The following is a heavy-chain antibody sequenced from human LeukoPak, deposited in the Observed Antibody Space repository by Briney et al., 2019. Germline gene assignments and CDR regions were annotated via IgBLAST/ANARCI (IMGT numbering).Heavy chain of an antibody. V-gene: IGHV3-21*01. J-gene: IGHJ2*01. CDR1: GFTFDDYG. CDR2: ISSSSSYI. D-gene: IGHD4-23*01. CDR3: ASRPDYGGKGIDWYFDL. Sequence: GGSLRLSCAASGFTFDDYGMSWVRHAPGKGLEWVSSISSSSSYIYYADSVKGRFTISRDNAKNSLYLQMNSLRAEDTAVYYCASRPDYGGKGIDWYFDLWGRGTLVTVSS.